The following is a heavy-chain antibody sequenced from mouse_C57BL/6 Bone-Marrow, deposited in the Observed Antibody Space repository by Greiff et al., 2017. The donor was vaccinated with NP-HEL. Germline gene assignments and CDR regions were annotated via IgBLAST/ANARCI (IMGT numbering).Heavy chain of an antibody. Sequence: VKLVESGEGLVKPGGFLKLSCAASGFTFSSYAMSWVRQTPEKRLEWVAYISSGGDYIYYADTVKGRFTISRDNARNTLYLQMSSLKSEDTAMYYCTRGGYRLDAMDYWGQGTSVTVSS. J-gene: IGHJ4*01. V-gene: IGHV5S21*01. CDR3: TRGGYRLDAMDY. CDR1: GFTFSSYA. CDR2: ISSGGDYI. D-gene: IGHD2-14*01.